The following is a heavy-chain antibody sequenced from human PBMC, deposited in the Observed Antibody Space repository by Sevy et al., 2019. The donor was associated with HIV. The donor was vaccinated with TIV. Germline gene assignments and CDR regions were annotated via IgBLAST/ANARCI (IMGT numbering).Heavy chain of an antibody. J-gene: IGHJ6*03. D-gene: IGHD3-22*01. CDR3: SRGWDYGSSGYFYYMDV. CDR1: GGSISSYY. V-gene: IGHV4-59*01. Sequence: SETLSLTCTVSGGSISSYYWSWIRQPPGKGLEWIGYIYYSGSTNYNPSLKSRVTISVDTSKNQFSLKLISVTAADTAVYYCSRGWDYGSSGYFYYMDVWGKGTTVTVSS. CDR2: IYYSGST.